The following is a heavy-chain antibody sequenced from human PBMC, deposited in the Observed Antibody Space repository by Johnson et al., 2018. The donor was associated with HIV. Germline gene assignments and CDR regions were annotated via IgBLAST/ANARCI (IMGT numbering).Heavy chain of an antibody. V-gene: IGHV3-33*01. CDR2: IWFDGTNK. CDR1: GFTFSTYG. Sequence: QMLLVESGGGVVQPGRSLRLSCAASGFTFSTYGMHWVRQAPGKGLEWVAVIWFDGTNKYYVDSVKGRFTISRDNAKNSLYLQMNSLRAEDTAVYYCARDDDVKAFDIWGQGTMVTVSS. CDR3: ARDDDVKAFDI. J-gene: IGHJ3*02. D-gene: IGHD1-1*01.